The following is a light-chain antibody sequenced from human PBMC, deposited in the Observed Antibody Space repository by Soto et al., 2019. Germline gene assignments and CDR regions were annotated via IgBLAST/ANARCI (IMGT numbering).Light chain of an antibody. CDR2: GAS. CDR1: QNVSSN. V-gene: IGKV3-15*01. Sequence: DIVMTQSPATLSVSPGERATLYCRASQNVSSNLAWYQQKPGQAPRLLLYGASTRATGFPARFSGSGSGTDFTLTISSLQSEDLAIYYCLQYNNWPHAYTFGPGTKVDIK. CDR3: LQYNNWPHAYT. J-gene: IGKJ3*01.